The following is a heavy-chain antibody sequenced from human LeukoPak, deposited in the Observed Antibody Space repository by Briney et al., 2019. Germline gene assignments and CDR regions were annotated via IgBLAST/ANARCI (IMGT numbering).Heavy chain of an antibody. CDR1: GYTFTSYY. V-gene: IGHV1-46*01. J-gene: IGHJ4*02. CDR2: INPSDGST. CDR3: ARGGYYYDSSGYYSSGDY. D-gene: IGHD3-22*01. Sequence: ASVKVSCKTSGYTFTSYYMHWVRQAPGQGLEWMGIINPSDGSTGYAQKFQGRVTMTRDTSTSTVYMELSSLRSEDTAVYYCARGGYYYDSSGYYSSGDYWGQGTLVTVSS.